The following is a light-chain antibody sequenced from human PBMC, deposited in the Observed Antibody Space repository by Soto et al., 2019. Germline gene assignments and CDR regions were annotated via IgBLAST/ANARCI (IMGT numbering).Light chain of an antibody. CDR2: ATS. CDR3: QQSYSSPRFT. Sequence: DIQMTQSPSSLSASVGDRVTITCRASQSISGHLNWYQHKPGKAPELLIYATSTLHIGVPSRFSGSGSGTDFSLTISSLQPEYFATYYCQQSYSSPRFTFGPGTKVGIK. J-gene: IGKJ3*01. CDR1: QSISGH. V-gene: IGKV1-39*01.